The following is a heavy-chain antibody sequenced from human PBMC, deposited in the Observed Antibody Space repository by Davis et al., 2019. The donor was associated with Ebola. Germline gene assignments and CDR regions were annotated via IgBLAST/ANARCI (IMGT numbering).Heavy chain of an antibody. J-gene: IGHJ4*02. CDR3: AKGYDYYDSSIDY. V-gene: IGHV3-23*01. CDR1: GFTFSSYA. D-gene: IGHD3-22*01. Sequence: GESLKISCAASGFTFSSYAMSWVRQAPGKGLEWVSAISDSGGSTYYADSVKGRFTISRDNSKNTLYLQMNSLRAEDTAVYYCAKGYDYYDSSIDYWGQGTLVTVSS. CDR2: ISDSGGST.